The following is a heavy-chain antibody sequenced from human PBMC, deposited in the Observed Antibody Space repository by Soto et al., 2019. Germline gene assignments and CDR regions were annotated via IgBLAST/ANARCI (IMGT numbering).Heavy chain of an antibody. D-gene: IGHD3-3*01. CDR3: ARDFLTIFGVIYSGMDV. V-gene: IGHV3-48*02. J-gene: IGHJ6*02. CDR1: GFTFSSYS. CDR2: ISSSSSTI. Sequence: GGSLRLSCAASGFTFSSYSMNWVRQAPGKGLEWVSYISSSSSTIYYADSVKGRFTISRDNAKNSLYLQMNSLRDEDTAVYYCARDFLTIFGVIYSGMDVWGQGTTVTVSS.